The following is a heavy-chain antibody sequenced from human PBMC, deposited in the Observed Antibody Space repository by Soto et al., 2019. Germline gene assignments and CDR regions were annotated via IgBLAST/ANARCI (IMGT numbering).Heavy chain of an antibody. Sequence: QVRLQESGPGLVRPSETLSLTCTVSGGSIIDEDYYWSWVRQPPGKALEWIGYVDHRGPTQYNPSLRSRLSLLSDTSKHQFSLRLTSVSVADTAVYFCAREGVGFSTGWLDCWGPGAQVTVS. CDR1: GGSIIDEDYY. CDR3: AREGVGFSTGWLDC. D-gene: IGHD2-8*02. J-gene: IGHJ4*02. V-gene: IGHV4-30-4*01. CDR2: VDHRGPT.